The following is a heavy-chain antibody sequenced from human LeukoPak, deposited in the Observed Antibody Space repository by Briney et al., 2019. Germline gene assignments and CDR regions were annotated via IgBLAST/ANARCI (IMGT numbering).Heavy chain of an antibody. CDR3: AAGFGYDILTGYSPS. Sequence: EASVTVSCKASGFTFTSSAVQWVRQARGQRLEWIGWIVVGSGNTNYAQKFQERVTITGDMSTSTAYMELSSLRSEDTAVYYCAAGFGYDILTGYSPSWGQGTLVTVSS. CDR1: GFTFTSSA. D-gene: IGHD3-9*01. V-gene: IGHV1-58*01. J-gene: IGHJ5*02. CDR2: IVVGSGNT.